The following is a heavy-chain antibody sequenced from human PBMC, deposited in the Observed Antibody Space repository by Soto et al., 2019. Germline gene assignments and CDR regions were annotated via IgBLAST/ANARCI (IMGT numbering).Heavy chain of an antibody. CDR2: IASSGST. J-gene: IGHJ4*02. Sequence: QVQLLESGPGLVNPAQTLSLTCTVSGGSINTGGYFWTWISQHPGKGLEWIGYIASSGSTYYNPSLKGRLTIAADTSENQFSLRLTSVTAADTAVYYCARDSPYYCEISGYSGYFDYWGQGTLVTVSS. CDR1: GGSINTGGYF. D-gene: IGHD3-22*01. V-gene: IGHV4-31*03. CDR3: ARDSPYYCEISGYSGYFDY.